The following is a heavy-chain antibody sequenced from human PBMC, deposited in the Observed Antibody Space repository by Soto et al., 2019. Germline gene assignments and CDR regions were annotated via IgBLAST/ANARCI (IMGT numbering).Heavy chain of an antibody. D-gene: IGHD6-19*01. CDR3: ARDLGWAFDS. V-gene: IGHV3-48*02. Sequence: EVQLVESGGGSVQPGGSLSLSCAASGFTFSTFSMNWVRQAPGRGLEWISYISGGGRPISYADSVKGRFTISRDNAKNSLYLQMDCLTDEDTAVYYCARDLGWAFDSWGQGTLVTVSS. CDR1: GFTFSTFS. J-gene: IGHJ4*02. CDR2: ISGGGRPI.